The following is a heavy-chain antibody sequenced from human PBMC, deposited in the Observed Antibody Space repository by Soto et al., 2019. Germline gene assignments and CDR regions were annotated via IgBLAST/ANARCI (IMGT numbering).Heavy chain of an antibody. Sequence: PGESLKISCKGSGYSFTRYWIGWVRQMPGKGLEWMGIIYPGDSDTRYSPSFQGQVTISADKSISTAYLQWSSLKASDTAMYYCARQMSPRIKQWMVGVDYWGQGSLVTVSS. CDR3: ARQMSPRIKQWMVGVDY. V-gene: IGHV5-51*01. J-gene: IGHJ4*02. D-gene: IGHD6-19*01. CDR1: GYSFTRYW. CDR2: IYPGDSDT.